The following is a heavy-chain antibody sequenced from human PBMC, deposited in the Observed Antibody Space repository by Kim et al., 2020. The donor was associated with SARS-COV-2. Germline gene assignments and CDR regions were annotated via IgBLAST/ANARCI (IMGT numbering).Heavy chain of an antibody. CDR2: ISGDGGST. Sequence: GGSLRLSCAASGFTFDDYAMHWVRQAPGKGLEWVSLISGDGGSTYYADSVKGRFTISRDNSKNSLYLQMNSLRTEDTALYYCAKAPQYSNYRVPPLDYWGQGTLVTVSS. J-gene: IGHJ4*02. CDR3: AKAPQYSNYRVPPLDY. D-gene: IGHD4-4*01. CDR1: GFTFDDYA. V-gene: IGHV3-43*02.